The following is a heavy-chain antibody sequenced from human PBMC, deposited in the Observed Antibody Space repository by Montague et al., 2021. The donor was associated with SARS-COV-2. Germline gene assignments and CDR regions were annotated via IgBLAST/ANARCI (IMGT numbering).Heavy chain of an antibody. CDR3: AGEIVVVTQTYHYGMDV. CDR1: GGSISSSNYF. J-gene: IGHJ6*02. D-gene: IGHD3-22*01. V-gene: IGHV4-39*07. CDR2: IYFGGGT. Sequence: SETLSLTCTVSGGSISSSNYFWGWIRQPPGKGLEWIGSIYFGGGTYYNPSLKSRVTISVDTSKNQFSLKLSSVTAADTAVYYCAGEIVVVTQTYHYGMDVWGQGTTVTVSS.